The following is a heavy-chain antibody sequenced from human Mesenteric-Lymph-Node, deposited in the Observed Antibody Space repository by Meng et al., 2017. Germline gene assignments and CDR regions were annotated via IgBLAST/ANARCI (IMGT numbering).Heavy chain of an antibody. D-gene: IGHD6-19*01. CDR3: ARDRGQWLPRSGMDV. CDR2: ISGSGSST. Sequence: GGSLRLSCAASGFTFSSYSMNWVRQAPGKGLEWVSAISGSGSSTYYADSVKGRFTISRDNAKNSLYLQMNSLRAEDTAVYYCARDRGQWLPRSGMDVWGQGTTVTVSS. CDR1: GFTFSSYS. V-gene: IGHV3-21*01. J-gene: IGHJ6*02.